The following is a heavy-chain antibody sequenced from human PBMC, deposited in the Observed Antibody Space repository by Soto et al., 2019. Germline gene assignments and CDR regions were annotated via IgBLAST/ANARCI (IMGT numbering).Heavy chain of an antibody. D-gene: IGHD5-18*01. Sequence: EVQLVESGGGLVKPGGSLRLSCAASGFTFSSYNMNWVRQAPGKGLEWVSSFGVSIPYIYYAGSVKGRFTISRDNAKNSLFLQMNSRRAEDTSVYYCAKSPGGYNYGGYFDYWCQGTLFTVSS. CDR1: GFTFSSYN. CDR3: AKSPGGYNYGGYFDY. J-gene: IGHJ4*02. V-gene: IGHV3-21*01. CDR2: FGVSIPYI.